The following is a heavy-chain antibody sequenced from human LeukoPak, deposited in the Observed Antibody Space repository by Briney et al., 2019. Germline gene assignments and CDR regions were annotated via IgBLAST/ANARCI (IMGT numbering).Heavy chain of an antibody. V-gene: IGHV3-30*18. Sequence: PGRSLRLSCAASGFTFSSYGMHWVRQAPGKGLEWVAVISYDGSNKYYADSVKGRFTISRDNFKNTLYLQMNSLRAEDTAVYYCAKDSYSSSWYNYYYYYGMDVWGQGTTVTVSS. J-gene: IGHJ6*02. CDR2: ISYDGSNK. CDR1: GFTFSSYG. CDR3: AKDSYSSSWYNYYYYYGMDV. D-gene: IGHD6-13*01.